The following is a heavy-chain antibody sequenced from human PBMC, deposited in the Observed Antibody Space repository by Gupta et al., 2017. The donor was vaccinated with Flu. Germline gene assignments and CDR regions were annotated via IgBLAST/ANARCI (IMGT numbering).Heavy chain of an antibody. CDR3: ARGTYYYDSSGNDY. J-gene: IGHJ4*02. V-gene: IGHV1-8*01. Sequence: QATGQGLEWMGWMNPNSGNTGYAQKFQGRVTMTRNTSISTAYMELSSLRSEDTAVYYCARGTYYYDSSGNDYWGQGTLVTVSS. D-gene: IGHD3-22*01. CDR2: MNPNSGNT.